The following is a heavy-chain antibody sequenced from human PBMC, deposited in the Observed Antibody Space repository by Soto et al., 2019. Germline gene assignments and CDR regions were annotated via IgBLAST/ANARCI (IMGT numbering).Heavy chain of an antibody. J-gene: IGHJ4*02. V-gene: IGHV4-34*01. CDR3: ARGRASSYYNFDY. Sequence: SETLSLTCAVYGGSFSGYYWSWIRQPPGKGLEWIGEINHSGSTNYNPSLKSRVTISVDTSKNQFSLKLSSVTAADTAVYYCARGRASSYYNFDYWGQGTLVTVSS. CDR1: GGSFSGYY. CDR2: INHSGST. D-gene: IGHD3-10*01.